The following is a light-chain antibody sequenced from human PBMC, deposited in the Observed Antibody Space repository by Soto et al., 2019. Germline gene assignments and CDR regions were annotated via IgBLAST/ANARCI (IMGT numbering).Light chain of an antibody. J-gene: IGLJ1*01. V-gene: IGLV2-11*01. Sequence: QSALTQPRSVSGSPGQSVTISCTGTSSNVGAYNYVSWYQQHPGKAPKLMISDVNKRPSGVPDRFSGSKSGNTASLTISGLQAEDDAEYYCCSYAGSYTYYVFGTGTQLTVL. CDR1: SSNVGAYNY. CDR2: DVN. CDR3: CSYAGSYTYYV.